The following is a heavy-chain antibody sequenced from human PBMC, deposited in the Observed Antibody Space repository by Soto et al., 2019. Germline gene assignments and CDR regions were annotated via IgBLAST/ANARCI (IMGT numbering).Heavy chain of an antibody. Sequence: PSETLSLTCTFSGGSIISYYWIWIRQPTGKGLEWIGYIYYSGSTNYNPSLKSRVTISVDTSKNQFSLKLSSVTAADTAVYYCASTNYDYIWGSRPGDYYYYYYMDVWGKGTTVTVSS. CDR3: ASTNYDYIWGSRPGDYYYYYYMDV. CDR2: IYYSGST. D-gene: IGHD3-16*01. J-gene: IGHJ6*03. V-gene: IGHV4-59*08. CDR1: GGSIISYY.